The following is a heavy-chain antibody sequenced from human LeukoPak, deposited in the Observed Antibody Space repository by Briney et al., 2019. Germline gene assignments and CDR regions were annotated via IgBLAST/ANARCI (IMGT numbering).Heavy chain of an antibody. CDR3: AREGLTVTTDFDY. D-gene: IGHD4-17*01. V-gene: IGHV3-11*01. Sequence: GGSLRLSCAASGFTFSDYYMSWIRQAPGKGLEWVSYISSGGITIYYADSVKGRFTISRDNAKNSLYLQMNSLRAEDTALYYCAREGLTVTTDFDYWGQGTLVTVSS. CDR2: ISSGGITI. J-gene: IGHJ4*02. CDR1: GFTFSDYY.